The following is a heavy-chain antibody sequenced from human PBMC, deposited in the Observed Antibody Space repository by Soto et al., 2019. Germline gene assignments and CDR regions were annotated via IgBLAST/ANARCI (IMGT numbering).Heavy chain of an antibody. V-gene: IGHV3-23*01. J-gene: IGHJ2*01. CDR2: ISGSGGST. CDR3: AKRTVGWYFDL. CDR1: GFTFSSYA. D-gene: IGHD4-17*01. Sequence: EEQLLESGGGLVQPGGSLRLSCAASGFTFSSYAMSWVRQAPGKGLEWVSVISGSGGSTYSADSVKGRFTISRDNSKNTLYLQMNSLRAEDTAVYYCAKRTVGWYFDLWGRGTLVTVSS.